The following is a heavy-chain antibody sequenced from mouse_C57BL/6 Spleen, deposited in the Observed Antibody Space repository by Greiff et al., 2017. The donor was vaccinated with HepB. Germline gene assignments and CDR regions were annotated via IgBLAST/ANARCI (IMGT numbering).Heavy chain of an antibody. D-gene: IGHD2-4*01. J-gene: IGHJ1*03. CDR1: GYTFTDYY. Sequence: QVQLQQSGAELVRPGASVKLSCKASGYTFTDYYINWVKQRPGQGLEWIARIYPGSGNTYYNEKFKGKATLTAEKSSSTAYMQLSSLTSEDSAVYFCARQLYYDYEGWYFDVWGTGTTVTGSS. CDR2: IYPGSGNT. CDR3: ARQLYYDYEGWYFDV. V-gene: IGHV1-76*01.